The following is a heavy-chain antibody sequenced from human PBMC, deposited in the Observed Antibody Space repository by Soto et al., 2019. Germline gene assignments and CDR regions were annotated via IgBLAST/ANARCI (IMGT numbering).Heavy chain of an antibody. CDR2: IIPFSGTA. J-gene: IGHJ5*02. Sequence: QVQLVQSGAEVKKPGSSVKVSCKASEDTLSSYAISWVRQAPGQGLEWMGGIIPFSGTANYAQKFQGRVTITVDKSTSTAYMELSSLRSEDTAVYYCVREGYYESSGYYPGWFDPWGQGTLVTVAS. V-gene: IGHV1-69*06. D-gene: IGHD3-22*01. CDR1: EDTLSSYA. CDR3: VREGYYESSGYYPGWFDP.